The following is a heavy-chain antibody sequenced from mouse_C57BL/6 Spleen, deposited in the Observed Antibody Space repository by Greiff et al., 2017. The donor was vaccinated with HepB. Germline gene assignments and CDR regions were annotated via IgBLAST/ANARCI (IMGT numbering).Heavy chain of an antibody. Sequence: EVHLVESGGDLVKPGGSLKLSCAASGFTFSSYGMSWVRQTPDKRLEWVATISSGGSYTYYPDSVKGRFTISRDNAKNTLYLQMSSLKSEDTAMYYCARHENPYAMDYWGQGTSVTVSS. J-gene: IGHJ4*01. CDR1: GFTFSSYG. CDR2: ISSGGSYT. CDR3: ARHENPYAMDY. V-gene: IGHV5-6*01.